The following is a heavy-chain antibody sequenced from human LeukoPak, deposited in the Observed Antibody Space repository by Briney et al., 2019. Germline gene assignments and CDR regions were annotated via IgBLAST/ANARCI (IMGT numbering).Heavy chain of an antibody. D-gene: IGHD6-19*01. CDR3: TRESQAVAGTGFDY. J-gene: IGHJ4*02. CDR1: GFTFGDYA. V-gene: IGHV3-49*04. CDR2: IRSKAYGGTT. Sequence: GGSLRLSCTASGFTFGDYAMSWVRQAPGKGLEWVGFIRSKAYGGTTEYAASVKGRFTISRDGSKSIAYLQMNSLKIEDTAVYYCTRESQAVAGTGFDYWGQGTLVTVSS.